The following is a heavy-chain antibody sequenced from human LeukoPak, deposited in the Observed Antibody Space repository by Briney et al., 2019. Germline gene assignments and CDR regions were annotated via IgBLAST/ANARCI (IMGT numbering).Heavy chain of an antibody. Sequence: SETLSLTCAVYGGSFSGYYWSWIRQPPGKGLEWIGEINHSGSTNYNPSLKSRVTISVDTSKNQFSLKLSSVTAADTAVYYCALLGGQWDPWTFDPWGQGTLVTVSS. CDR1: GGSFSGYY. CDR3: ALLGGQWDPWTFDP. V-gene: IGHV4-34*01. CDR2: INHSGST. D-gene: IGHD1-26*01. J-gene: IGHJ5*02.